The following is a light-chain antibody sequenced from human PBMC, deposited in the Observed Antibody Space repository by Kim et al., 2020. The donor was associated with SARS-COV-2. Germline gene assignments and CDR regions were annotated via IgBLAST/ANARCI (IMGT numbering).Light chain of an antibody. CDR3: QVWDTSSDHPGV. CDR1: NIGSKS. V-gene: IGLV3-21*04. J-gene: IGLJ3*02. CDR2: YDS. Sequence: PRKAARITCGGNNIGSKSVHWYQQKPGQAPVLVIYYDSDRPSGIPERFSGSNSGNTATLTISRVEAGDEADYYCQVWDTSSDHPGVFGGGTQLTVL.